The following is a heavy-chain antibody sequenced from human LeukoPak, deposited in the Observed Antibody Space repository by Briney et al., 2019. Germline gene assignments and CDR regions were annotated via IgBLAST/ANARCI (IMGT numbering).Heavy chain of an antibody. V-gene: IGHV3-30*01. CDR1: GFTFRNYA. Sequence: GGSLRLSCAGSGFTFRNYAMRWVRQAPGKGLEWVAVISYDGSNKYYADSVKGRFTISRDNSKNTLYLQMNSLRAEDMAVYYCARDLLGGFDYWGQGTLVTVSS. J-gene: IGHJ4*02. CDR2: ISYDGSNK. CDR3: ARDLLGGFDY. D-gene: IGHD2-15*01.